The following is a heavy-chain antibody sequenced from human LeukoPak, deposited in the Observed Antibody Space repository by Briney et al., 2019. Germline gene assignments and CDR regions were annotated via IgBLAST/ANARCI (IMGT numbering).Heavy chain of an antibody. J-gene: IGHJ6*03. CDR1: GGTFSSYA. D-gene: IGHD4-23*01. CDR3: ARGGEFRSGLRTYGGNSLSPNYYYYYMDV. CDR2: IIPIFGTA. V-gene: IGHV1-69*13. Sequence: SVKVSCKASGGTFSSYAISWVRQAPGQGLEWTGGIIPIFGTANYAQKFQGRVTITADESTSTAYMELSSLRSEDTAVYYCARGGEFRSGLRTYGGNSLSPNYYYYYMDVWGKGTTVTISS.